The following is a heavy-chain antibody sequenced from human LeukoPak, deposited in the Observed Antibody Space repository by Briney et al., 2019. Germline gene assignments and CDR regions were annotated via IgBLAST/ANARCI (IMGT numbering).Heavy chain of an antibody. J-gene: IGHJ3*02. V-gene: IGHV4-34*01. Sequence: SETLSLTCAVYGGSFSGYYWSWIRQPPGKGLEWIGEINHSGSTNYNPSLKSRVTISVDTSKNQFSLKLSSVTAADTAVYYCARHYYDSSGSPHDAFDIWGQGTMVTVSS. D-gene: IGHD3-22*01. CDR3: ARHYYDSSGSPHDAFDI. CDR1: GGSFSGYY. CDR2: INHSGST.